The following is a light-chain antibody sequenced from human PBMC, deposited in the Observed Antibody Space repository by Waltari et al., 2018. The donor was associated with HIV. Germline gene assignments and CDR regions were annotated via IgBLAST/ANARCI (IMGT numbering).Light chain of an antibody. CDR2: EVT. Sequence: QSALPQPASVSGSPGPSITISCPGTSTDVGSYDFVSWYQQHSGKAPKLLIFEVTKRPSGTSDRFSGSKSGNTASLTISGLQAEDEADYYCCSYAISRTSVIFGGGTRVAV. J-gene: IGLJ2*01. V-gene: IGLV2-23*02. CDR3: CSYAISRTSVI. CDR1: STDVGSYDF.